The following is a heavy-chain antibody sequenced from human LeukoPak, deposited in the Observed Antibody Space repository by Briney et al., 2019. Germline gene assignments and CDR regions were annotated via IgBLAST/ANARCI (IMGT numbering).Heavy chain of an antibody. Sequence: GGSLRLSCAASGFTFSGYGMSWVRQAPGKGLEWVSYISSSSSTIYYADSVKGRFTISRDNAKNSLYLQMNSLRAEDTAVYYCARGDSYGHFDYWGQGTLVTVSS. CDR3: ARGDSYGHFDY. D-gene: IGHD5-18*01. CDR1: GFTFSGYG. CDR2: ISSSSSTI. V-gene: IGHV3-48*01. J-gene: IGHJ4*02.